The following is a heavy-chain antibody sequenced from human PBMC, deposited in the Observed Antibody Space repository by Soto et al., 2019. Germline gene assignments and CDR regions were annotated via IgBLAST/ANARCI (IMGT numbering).Heavy chain of an antibody. CDR1: GGSISRNC. V-gene: IGHV4-59*01. J-gene: IGHJ6*02. CDR3: ARVGTSAYFYATDV. CDR2: ICSSGTT. D-gene: IGHD1-1*01. Sequence: QVPLQESGPGLVKPSETLSLTCTVSGGSISRNCWTWIRQPPGKGLEWIGYICSSGTTKYNPSLTSRVTISIDTSKNQFSLSLTSVAVADTAVYYRARVGTSAYFYATDVWGQGTTVTVSS.